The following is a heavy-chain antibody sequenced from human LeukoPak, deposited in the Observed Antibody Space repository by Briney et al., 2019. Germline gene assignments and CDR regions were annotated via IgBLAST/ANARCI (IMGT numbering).Heavy chain of an antibody. CDR2: IYYSGST. J-gene: IGHJ4*02. Sequence: SETLSLTCTVSRGSIRSSSYYWGWIRQPPGTGLEWIGSIYYSGSTYYNPSLQSRVTISVDTSENQFSLKLSSVTAADTAVYYCAITPGPYDSSRNYYPFDYWGQGTLVTVSS. CDR3: AITPGPYDSSRNYYPFDY. V-gene: IGHV4-39*07. CDR1: RGSIRSSSYY. D-gene: IGHD3-22*01.